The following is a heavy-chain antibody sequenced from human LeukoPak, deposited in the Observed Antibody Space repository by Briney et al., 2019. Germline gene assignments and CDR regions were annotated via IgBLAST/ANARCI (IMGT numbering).Heavy chain of an antibody. J-gene: IGHJ5*02. D-gene: IGHD6-13*01. CDR3: AKDRYSSSWFNWFDP. CDR2: ISGSAGSA. V-gene: IGHV3-23*01. CDR1: GFSFSTYA. Sequence: GGSLRLSCAASGFSFSTYAMSWVRQAPGKGLEWVSTISGSAGSANYADSVKGRFTISRDNSKNTLYLQMNSLRAEDTAVYYCAKDRYSSSWFNWFDPWGQGTLVTVSS.